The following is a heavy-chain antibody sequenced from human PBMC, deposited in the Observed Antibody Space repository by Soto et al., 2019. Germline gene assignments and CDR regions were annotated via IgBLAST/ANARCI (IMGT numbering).Heavy chain of an antibody. CDR3: ARGPVGLVAFDI. D-gene: IGHD6-6*01. V-gene: IGHV1-2*04. CDR2: INPNSGGT. CDR1: GYTFTGYY. Sequence: ASVKVSCKASGYTFTGYYMHWVRQAPGQGLEWMGWINPNSGGTNYAQKFQGWVTMTRETSISTACMELSRLRSDDTAVYCCARGPVGLVAFDIWGQGTMVTVSS. J-gene: IGHJ3*02.